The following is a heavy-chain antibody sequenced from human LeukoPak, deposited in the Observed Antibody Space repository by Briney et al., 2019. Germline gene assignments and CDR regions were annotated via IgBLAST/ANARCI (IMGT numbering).Heavy chain of an antibody. V-gene: IGHV1-18*01. J-gene: IGHJ4*02. CDR2: ISAYNGNT. Sequence: GASVKVSCKASGYTFTSYGISWVRQAPGQGLEWMGWISAYNGNTNYAQKVQGRVTMTTDTSTSTAYMELRSLRSDDTAVYYCARGIPPRRDYDSRGYYSYYFDYWGQGTLVTVSS. D-gene: IGHD3-22*01. CDR3: ARGIPPRRDYDSRGYYSYYFDY. CDR1: GYTFTSYG.